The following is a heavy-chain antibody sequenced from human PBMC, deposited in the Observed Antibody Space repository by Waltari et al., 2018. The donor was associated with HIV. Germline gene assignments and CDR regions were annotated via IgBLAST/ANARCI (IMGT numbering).Heavy chain of an antibody. J-gene: IGHJ4*02. V-gene: IGHV3-15*01. CDR1: GFTFSNAW. Sequence: LSCAASGFTFSNAWMSWVRQTPGKGLEWIGRIKSETDAGKTDYDSLVKGRFIISRDDSINTLYLQMNSLTTEDTAVYFCTSDTWEVGAPRSYFDSWGQGTQVTVSS. CDR3: TSDTWEVGAPRSYFDS. CDR2: IKSETDAGKT. D-gene: IGHD1-26*01.